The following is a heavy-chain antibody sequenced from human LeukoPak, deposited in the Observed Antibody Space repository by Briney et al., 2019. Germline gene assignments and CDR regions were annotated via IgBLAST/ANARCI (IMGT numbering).Heavy chain of an antibody. CDR1: GFTFSSYA. J-gene: IGHJ4*02. CDR2: ISRGSDHI. Sequence: GGSLRLSCAASGFTFSSYAMNWVRQAPGKGLEWVSSISRGSDHIFYADSMKGRFTISRDNAKNSLYLQMNSPGAEDTAVYYCARPYDTRGYFPDYWGQGTLVTVSS. V-gene: IGHV3-21*01. D-gene: IGHD3-22*01. CDR3: ARPYDTRGYFPDY.